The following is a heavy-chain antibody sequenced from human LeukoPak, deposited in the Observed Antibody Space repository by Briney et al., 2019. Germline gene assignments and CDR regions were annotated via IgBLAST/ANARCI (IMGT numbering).Heavy chain of an antibody. D-gene: IGHD3-10*01. CDR3: ARHRQWGVRGVITPYYYYYMDV. J-gene: IGHJ6*03. V-gene: IGHV4-34*01. Sequence: SETLSLTCAVYGGSFSGYYWSWIRQPPGKGLEWIGEINHSGSTNYNPSLKSRVTISVDTSKNQFSLKLSSVTAADTAVYYCARHRQWGVRGVITPYYYYYMDVWGKGTTVTVSS. CDR2: INHSGST. CDR1: GGSFSGYY.